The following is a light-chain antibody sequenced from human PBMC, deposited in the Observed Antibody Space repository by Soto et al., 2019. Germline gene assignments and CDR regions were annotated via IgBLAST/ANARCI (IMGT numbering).Light chain of an antibody. J-gene: IGKJ5*01. CDR3: QQYNNWPPT. CDR2: DAS. CDR1: QSVSSY. V-gene: IGKV3-11*01. Sequence: EIVLTQSPATLSLSPGERATLSCRASQSVSSYLAWYQQKPGQAPRLLIYDASNRATGIPARFSGSGSGTEFTLTISSLQSEDFAVYYCQQYNNWPPTFGQGTRLDIK.